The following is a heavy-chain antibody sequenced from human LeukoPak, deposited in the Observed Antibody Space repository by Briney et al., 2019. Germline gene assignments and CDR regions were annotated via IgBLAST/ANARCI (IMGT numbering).Heavy chain of an antibody. D-gene: IGHD3-16*01. Sequence: GASVNLSCKSSGGTFSSYATSWVRIHPGQGLEWLVRIIPILGIANYAQKFQGRVTITADKSTSTAYMELSSLRSEDTAVYYCARWGLRRGTFDYWGQGTLVTVSS. CDR1: GGTFSSYA. V-gene: IGHV1-69*04. CDR2: IIPILGIA. CDR3: ARWGLRRGTFDY. J-gene: IGHJ4*02.